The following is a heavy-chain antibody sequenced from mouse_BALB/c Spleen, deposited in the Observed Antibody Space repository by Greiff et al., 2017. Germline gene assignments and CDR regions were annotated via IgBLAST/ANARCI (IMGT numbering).Heavy chain of an antibody. D-gene: IGHD2-1*01. CDR1: GFTFSSYG. J-gene: IGHJ2*01. CDR2: INSNGGST. V-gene: IGHV5-6-3*01. Sequence: EVQVVESGGGLVQPGGSLKLSCAASGFTFSSYGMSWVRQTPDKRLELVATINSNGGSTYYPDSVKGRFTISRDNAKNTLYLQMSSLKSEDTAMYYCARDEGNYVLDYWGQGTTLTVSS. CDR3: ARDEGNYVLDY.